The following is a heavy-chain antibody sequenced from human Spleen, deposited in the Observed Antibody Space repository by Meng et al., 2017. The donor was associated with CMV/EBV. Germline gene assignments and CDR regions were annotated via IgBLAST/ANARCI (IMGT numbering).Heavy chain of an antibody. CDR1: GYTFTSYY. V-gene: IGHV1-46*01. CDR2: INPSGGST. D-gene: IGHD2-2*01. J-gene: IGHJ5*02. CDR3: ARDRRPHIVVVPAAIGWFDP. Sequence: ASVKVSCKASGYTFTSYYMHWVRQAPGQGLEWMGIINPSGGSTSYAQKFQGRVTMTRDTSTSTVYMELSSLRSEDTAVYYCARDRRPHIVVVPAAIGWFDPWGQGTLVTVSS.